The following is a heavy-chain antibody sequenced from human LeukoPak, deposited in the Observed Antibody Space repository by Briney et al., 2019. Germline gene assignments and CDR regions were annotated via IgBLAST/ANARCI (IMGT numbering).Heavy chain of an antibody. CDR2: MSYDGSNK. CDR3: ARNRQISKWLATNYDAFDI. CDR1: GFTFSSYA. D-gene: IGHD6-19*01. Sequence: PGGSLRLSCAASGFTFSSYAMHWVRQAPGKGLEWVAVMSYDGSNKYYADSVKGRFTISRDNSKNTLYLQMNSLRAEDTAVYHCARNRQISKWLATNYDAFDIWGQGTMVTVSS. V-gene: IGHV3-30*04. J-gene: IGHJ3*02.